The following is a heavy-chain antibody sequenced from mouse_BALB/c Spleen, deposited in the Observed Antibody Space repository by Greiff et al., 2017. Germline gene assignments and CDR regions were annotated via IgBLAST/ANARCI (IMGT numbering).Heavy chain of an antibody. V-gene: IGHV14-4*02. CDR2: IDPENGDT. J-gene: IGHJ4*01. D-gene: IGHD1-1*01. CDR1: GFNIKDYY. Sequence: VQLQQSGAELVRSGASVKLSCTASGFNIKDYYMHWVKQRPEQGLEWIGWIDPENGDTEYAPKFQGKATMTADTSSNTAYLQLSSLTSEDTAVYYCNAPPPYYYSSSYGAMDYWGQGTSVTVSA. CDR3: NAPPPYYYSSSYGAMDY.